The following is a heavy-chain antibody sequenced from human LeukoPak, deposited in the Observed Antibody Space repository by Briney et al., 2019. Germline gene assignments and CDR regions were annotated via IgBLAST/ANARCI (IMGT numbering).Heavy chain of an antibody. D-gene: IGHD6-13*01. CDR3: AKDLAAAGPYYFDH. J-gene: IGHJ4*02. V-gene: IGHV3-9*01. Sequence: PGGPLRLSCAASGFTFDDYAMHWVRQAPGKGLEWVSGISWNSGSIGYADSVKGRFTISRDNAKNSLYLQMNSLRAEDTALYYCAKDLAAAGPYYFDHWGQGTLVTVSS. CDR1: GFTFDDYA. CDR2: ISWNSGSI.